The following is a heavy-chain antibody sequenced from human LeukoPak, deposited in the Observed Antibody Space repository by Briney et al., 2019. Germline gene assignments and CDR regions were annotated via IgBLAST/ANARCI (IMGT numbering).Heavy chain of an antibody. CDR2: ISGSGGST. CDR3: AKAAYCSSTSCSDEYYHYYYGMDV. D-gene: IGHD2-2*01. CDR1: GFTFSSYA. Sequence: GGSLRPSCAASGFTFSSYAMSWVRQAPGKGLEWVSAISGSGGSTYYADSVKGRFTISRDNSKNTLYLQMNSLRAEDTAVYYCAKAAYCSSTSCSDEYYHYYYGMDVWGQGTTVTVSS. V-gene: IGHV3-23*01. J-gene: IGHJ6*02.